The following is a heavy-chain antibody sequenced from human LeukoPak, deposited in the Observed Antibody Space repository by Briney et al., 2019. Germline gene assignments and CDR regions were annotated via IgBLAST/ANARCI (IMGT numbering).Heavy chain of an antibody. CDR2: MNPNSGNT. Sequence: ASVKVSCKASGYTFTSYDINWVRQATGQGLDWMGWMNPNSGNTGYAQKFQGRVTMTRNTSISTAYMELSSLRTEDTAVYYCARVGFVGYYDILMDVWGKGTTVTVSS. D-gene: IGHD3-9*01. CDR3: ARVGFVGYYDILMDV. J-gene: IGHJ6*04. CDR1: GYTFTSYD. V-gene: IGHV1-8*01.